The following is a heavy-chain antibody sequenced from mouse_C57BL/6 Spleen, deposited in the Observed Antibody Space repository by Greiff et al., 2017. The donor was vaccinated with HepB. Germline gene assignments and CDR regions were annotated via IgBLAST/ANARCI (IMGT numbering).Heavy chain of an antibody. D-gene: IGHD2-4*01. J-gene: IGHJ3*01. Sequence: DQLQQSGPELVKPGASVKISCKASGYTFTDYYMNWVKQSHGKSLEWIGDINPNNGGTSYNQKFKGKATLTVDKSSSTAYMELRSLTSEDSAVYYCARSYYDYDGGPWFAYWGQGTLVTVSA. CDR2: INPNNGGT. CDR3: ARSYYDYDGGPWFAY. V-gene: IGHV1-26*01. CDR1: GYTFTDYY.